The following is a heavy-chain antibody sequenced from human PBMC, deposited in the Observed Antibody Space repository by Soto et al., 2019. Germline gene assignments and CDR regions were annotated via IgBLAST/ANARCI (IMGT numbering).Heavy chain of an antibody. CDR2: FNAANGGT. D-gene: IGHD3-22*01. V-gene: IGHV1-3*01. CDR3: TRVILIDREVTRTVEYFQY. CDR1: GYTFTRFM. J-gene: IGHJ1*01. Sequence: QVQLVQSGAEVKKPGASAKVSCKTSGYTFTRFMIHWVRQAPGQSLEWLGWFNAANGGTQYSEKFQGRVTITGDTSANTAYMELSGLTSEDTATYYCTRVILIDREVTRTVEYFQYWGQGTLVTVSS.